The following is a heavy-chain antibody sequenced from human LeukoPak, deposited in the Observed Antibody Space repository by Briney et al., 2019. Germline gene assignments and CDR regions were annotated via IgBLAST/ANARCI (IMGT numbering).Heavy chain of an antibody. CDR2: IIPIFGTA. D-gene: IGHD3-22*01. Sequence: SVKVSCKASGGTFSSYAISWVRQAPGQGLEWMGGIIPIFGTANYAQKFQGRVTITADESTSTAYMELSSLRSEDTAVYYCAESRYYYDSSGHTGMDVWGKGTTVTISS. V-gene: IGHV1-69*13. J-gene: IGHJ6*04. CDR3: AESRYYYDSSGHTGMDV. CDR1: GGTFSSYA.